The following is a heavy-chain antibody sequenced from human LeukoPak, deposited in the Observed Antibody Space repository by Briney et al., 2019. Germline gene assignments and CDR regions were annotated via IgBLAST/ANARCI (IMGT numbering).Heavy chain of an antibody. J-gene: IGHJ4*02. CDR3: ARASPDIVATINAYYFDY. Sequence: PGGSLRLSCAASGFTFSSYTMNWVRQAPGKGPEWVSSITSSSSYIYYADSVKGRFTISRDNARNSLYLQMNSLRAEDTAVYYCARASPDIVATINAYYFDYWGQGTLVTVSS. CDR2: ITSSSSYI. D-gene: IGHD5-12*01. V-gene: IGHV3-21*01. CDR1: GFTFSSYT.